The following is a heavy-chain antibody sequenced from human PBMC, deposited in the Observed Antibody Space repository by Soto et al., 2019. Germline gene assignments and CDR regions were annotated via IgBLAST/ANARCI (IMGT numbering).Heavy chain of an antibody. D-gene: IGHD3-9*01. CDR3: ARGDDIFENYFDY. V-gene: IGHV3-33*01. CDR2: IWYDGSNK. Sequence: GGSLRLSCAASGFTFSSYGMHWVRQAPGKGLEWVAVIWYDGSNKYYADSVKGRFTISRDNSKNTLYLQMNSLRAEDTAVYFCARGDDIFENYFDYPGQGTRVTVS. CDR1: GFTFSSYG. J-gene: IGHJ4*02.